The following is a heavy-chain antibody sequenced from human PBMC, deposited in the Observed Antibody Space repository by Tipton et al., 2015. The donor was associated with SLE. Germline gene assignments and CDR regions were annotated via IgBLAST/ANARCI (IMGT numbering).Heavy chain of an antibody. J-gene: IGHJ4*02. Sequence: TLSLTCTVSGGSISSHYWSWIRQPPGKGLEWIGEINHSGSTNYNPSLKGRVTISVDTSKNQFSLKLSSVTAADTAVYYCARAASYYDSRWGFDYWGQGTLVTVSS. CDR3: ARAASYYDSRWGFDY. CDR1: GGSISSHY. D-gene: IGHD3-3*01. V-gene: IGHV4-34*01. CDR2: INHSGST.